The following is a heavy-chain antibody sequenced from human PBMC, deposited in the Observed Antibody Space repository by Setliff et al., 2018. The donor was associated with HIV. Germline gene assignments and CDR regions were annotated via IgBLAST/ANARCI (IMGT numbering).Heavy chain of an antibody. Sequence: ASVKVSCKVSGHTLTELSRHWVRQAPGKGLEWMGGFDPEDGETIYAQKFQGRVTMTEDTSTDTAYMELSSLRSEDTAVYYCALPYCSGGNCWSSASLPPAGWFDPWGQGTLVTVSS. D-gene: IGHD2-15*01. CDR1: GHTLTELS. J-gene: IGHJ5*02. CDR3: ALPYCSGGNCWSSASLPPAGWFDP. V-gene: IGHV1-24*01. CDR2: FDPEDGET.